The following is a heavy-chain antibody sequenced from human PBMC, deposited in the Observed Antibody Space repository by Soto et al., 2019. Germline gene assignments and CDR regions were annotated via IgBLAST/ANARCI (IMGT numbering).Heavy chain of an antibody. CDR2: INHSGST. J-gene: IGHJ4*02. V-gene: IGHV4-34*01. Sequence: PSETLSLTCAVYGGSFSGYYWTWIRQPPGTGLEWIGEINHSGSTNYNPSLKSRVTISVDTSKNQFSLKLTSVTAADTAVYYCARNKITGLFDYWGRETLVTVS. CDR1: GGSFSGYY. D-gene: IGHD2-8*02. CDR3: ARNKITGLFDY.